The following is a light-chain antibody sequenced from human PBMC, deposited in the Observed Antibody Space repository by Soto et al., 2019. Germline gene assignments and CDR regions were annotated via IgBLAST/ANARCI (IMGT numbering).Light chain of an antibody. CDR1: SSDIGAYNY. CDR2: EVY. J-gene: IGLJ1*01. CDR3: ISYTGSSTSYV. V-gene: IGLV2-14*01. Sequence: QSALTQPASVSGPPGQSITIPCSGTSSDIGAYNYVAWYQQFPGKTPKLIIYEVYNRPSGVSSRFSGSKSGNTASLTISGLQAEDEADYYCISYTGSSTSYVFGTGTKVTVL.